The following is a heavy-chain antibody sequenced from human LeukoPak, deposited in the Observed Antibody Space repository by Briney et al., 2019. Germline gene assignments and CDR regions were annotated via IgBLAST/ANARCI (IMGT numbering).Heavy chain of an antibody. CDR2: IDPYGGS. CDR1: GGSFSGYH. D-gene: IGHD3-10*01. J-gene: IGHJ6*02. CDR3: ARHVSGRWFGDDYPYYADV. Sequence: SETLSLTCAVYGGSFSGYHWSWIRQNTGEGLEWIGEIDPYGGSNYNPSLRSRVTISVDTSKNQFSLKLNSVTAADTALYYCARHVSGRWFGDDYPYYADVWGQGTTVT. V-gene: IGHV4-34*01.